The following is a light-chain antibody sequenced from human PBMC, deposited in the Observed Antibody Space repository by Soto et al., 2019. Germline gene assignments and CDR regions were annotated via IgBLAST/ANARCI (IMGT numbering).Light chain of an antibody. V-gene: IGKV4-1*01. CDR3: QQYYSTPWT. CDR1: QSVLYSSNNKNY. CDR2: WAS. Sequence: DIVMTQSPDPLAVSLGERATINCKSSQSVLYSSNNKNYLAWYQHKPGQPPKLLIYWASTRESGVPGRFSGSGSGTDFTLNISSLQAEDVAGYYCQQYYSTPWTFGQGTKVEIK. J-gene: IGKJ1*01.